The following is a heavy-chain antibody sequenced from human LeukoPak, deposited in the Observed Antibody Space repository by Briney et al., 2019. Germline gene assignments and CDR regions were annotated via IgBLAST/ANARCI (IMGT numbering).Heavy chain of an antibody. Sequence: GGSLRLSCAASGFSFSSYAMHWVRQAPGKGLEWVAVISYDGSNKYYADSVKGRFTISRDNSKNTLYLQMNSLRAEDTAVYYCARGRGITTLTEYWGQGTLVTVSS. V-gene: IGHV3-30-3*01. CDR3: ARGRGITTLTEY. D-gene: IGHD3-22*01. J-gene: IGHJ4*02. CDR1: GFSFSSYA. CDR2: ISYDGSNK.